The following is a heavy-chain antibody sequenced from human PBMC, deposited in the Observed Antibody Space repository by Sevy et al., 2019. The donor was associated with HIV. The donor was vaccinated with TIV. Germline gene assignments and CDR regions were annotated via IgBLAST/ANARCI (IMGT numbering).Heavy chain of an antibody. V-gene: IGHV1-18*04. J-gene: IGHJ4*02. CDR3: ARDILAVAGPRSLFDY. D-gene: IGHD6-19*01. CDR2: ISAYNGNT. Sequence: ASVKVSCKASGYTFTSYGISWVRQAPGQGLEWMGWISAYNGNTNYAQKLQGTVTMTTDTSTSTAYMELRSLRSDDTAVYYFARDILAVAGPRSLFDYWGQGTLVTVSS. CDR1: GYTFTSYG.